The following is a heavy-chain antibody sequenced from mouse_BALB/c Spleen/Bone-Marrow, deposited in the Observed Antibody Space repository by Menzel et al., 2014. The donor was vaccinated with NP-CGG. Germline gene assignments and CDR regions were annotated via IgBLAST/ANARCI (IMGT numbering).Heavy chain of an antibody. Sequence: DVHLVESGGGLVKPGGSLKLSCAASGFTFSSYTMSWVRQTPEKRLEWVATISSGGSYTYYPDSVKGRFTISRDNAKNTLYLQMGSLKSEDTAMYYCTREDYGYTFAYWGQGTLVTVSA. CDR1: GFTFSSYT. J-gene: IGHJ3*01. CDR2: ISSGGSYT. CDR3: TREDYGYTFAY. D-gene: IGHD1-2*01. V-gene: IGHV5-6-4*01.